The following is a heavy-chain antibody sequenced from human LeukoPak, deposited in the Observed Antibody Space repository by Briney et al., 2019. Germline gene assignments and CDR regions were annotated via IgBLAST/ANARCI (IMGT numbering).Heavy chain of an antibody. CDR3: ARDGRAGSLFAY. V-gene: IGHV4-59*01. Sequence: SETLSLTCTVSGGSISGYYWSWIRQPPGKGLEWVGYISYSGSTNYNPSLNGRVTISVDTSKNQFSLKLSSVTAADTAIYYCARDGRAGSLFAYWGQGTLVTVPS. CDR2: ISYSGST. J-gene: IGHJ4*02. CDR1: GGSISGYY. D-gene: IGHD6-19*01.